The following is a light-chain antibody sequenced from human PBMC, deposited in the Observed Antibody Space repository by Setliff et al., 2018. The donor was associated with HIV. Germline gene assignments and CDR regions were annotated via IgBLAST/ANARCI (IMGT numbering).Light chain of an antibody. J-gene: IGLJ2*01. CDR2: EVS. Sequence: QSVLTQPPSVSGSPGQSVTISCTGTSSDIGTYNRVSWYRQPPGTAPKLMIYEVSNRPSGVPDRFSGSKSGNTASLIISGLQAEDEADYYCSSYTRSSTLVFGGGTKVTVL. CDR3: SSYTRSSTLV. V-gene: IGLV2-18*02. CDR1: SSDIGTYNR.